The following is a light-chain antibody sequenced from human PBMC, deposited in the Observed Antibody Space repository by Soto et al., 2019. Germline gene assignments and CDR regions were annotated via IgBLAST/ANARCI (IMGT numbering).Light chain of an antibody. CDR2: GAS. J-gene: IGKJ1*01. CDR3: QQYNKCPPT. Sequence: EIVMTQYPATLSVSPGERATLSCRASQSVSSNLAWFQQKPGQAPRLLIYGASTRDTGIPGRFSGSGSGTEFTLSISSLQSEDFAVYHCQQYNKCPPTFGQGPNVDVK. CDR1: QSVSSN. V-gene: IGKV3-15*01.